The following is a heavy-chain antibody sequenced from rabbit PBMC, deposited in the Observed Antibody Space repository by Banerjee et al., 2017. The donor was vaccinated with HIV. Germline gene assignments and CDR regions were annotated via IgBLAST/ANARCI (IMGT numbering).Heavy chain of an antibody. CDR3: ARDPIEMAGYSLDL. CDR2: IYTGGSGST. J-gene: IGHJ3*01. CDR1: GFTISSSYV. V-gene: IGHV1S45*01. Sequence: QEQLVESGGDLVQPEGSLTLTCTASGFTISSSYVMCWVRQAPGKGLEWIACIYTGGSGSTYYATWAKGRFTISGTSSTTVTLQMTSLTAADTATYFCARDPIEMAGYSLDLWGQGTLVTVS. D-gene: IGHD4-1*01.